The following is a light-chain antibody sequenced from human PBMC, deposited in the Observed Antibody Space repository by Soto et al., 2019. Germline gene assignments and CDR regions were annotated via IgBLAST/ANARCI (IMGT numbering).Light chain of an antibody. CDR2: DAS. J-gene: IGKJ4*01. CDR1: QSVSSY. V-gene: IGKV3-11*01. Sequence: IVVTQSPATLSLSPGERATLSCRASQSVSSYLAWYQRKPGQAPRLLIYDASNRATGIPARFSGSGSGTDFTLTISSLEPEDFAVYYCQQRSKWPLTFGGGTKVDIK. CDR3: QQRSKWPLT.